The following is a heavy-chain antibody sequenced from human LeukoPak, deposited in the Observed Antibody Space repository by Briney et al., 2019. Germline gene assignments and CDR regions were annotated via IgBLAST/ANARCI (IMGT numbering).Heavy chain of an antibody. V-gene: IGHV4-34*01. CDR3: ATMATYAFDI. J-gene: IGHJ3*02. CDR1: GGSFSGYY. Sequence: SETLSLTCAVYGGSFSGYYWSWIRQPPGKGLEWIGEINHSGSTNHNPSLKSRVTISVDTSKNQFSLKLSSVTAADTAVYYCATMATYAFDIWGQGTMVTVSS. CDR2: INHSGST. D-gene: IGHD5-24*01.